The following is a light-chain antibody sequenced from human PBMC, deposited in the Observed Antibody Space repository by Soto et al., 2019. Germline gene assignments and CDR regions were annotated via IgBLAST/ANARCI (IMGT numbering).Light chain of an antibody. CDR3: QHRSNWPWT. J-gene: IGKJ1*01. CDR1: QSVISN. Sequence: EIVLTQSPATLSLSPGERATLSCSASQSVISNLAWYQQKPGQAHRPIISDASHRSTGIPARFSGSGSWTDFTLNSNRLETEDFAVYYCQHRSNWPWTFGQGTKVE. CDR2: DAS. V-gene: IGKV3-11*01.